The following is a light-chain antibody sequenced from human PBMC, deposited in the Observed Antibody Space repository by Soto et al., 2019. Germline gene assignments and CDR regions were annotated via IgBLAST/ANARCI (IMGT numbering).Light chain of an antibody. J-gene: IGLJ2*01. Sequence: QSVLTQPPSVSGAPGQRVTISCTGSSSNIGAGYDVHWYQQLPGTAPKLLIYGNSNRPSGVPDRFSGSKSGTSASLAITGLQAEDEADYYCQSYDSSVSKVVFGGGTKLIVL. CDR1: SSNIGAGYD. CDR3: QSYDSSVSKVV. CDR2: GNS. V-gene: IGLV1-40*01.